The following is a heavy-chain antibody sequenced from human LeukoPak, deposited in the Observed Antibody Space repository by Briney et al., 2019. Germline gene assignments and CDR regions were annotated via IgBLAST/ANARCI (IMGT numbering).Heavy chain of an antibody. CDR3: ARGPYYDFWSGYYPGAFDI. V-gene: IGHV4-59*01. Sequence: PSETLSLTCTVSGGSINSYYWSWIRQPPGKGLEWIGYIYYSGSTNYNPSLKSRVTISVDTSKNQFSLKLSSVTAADTAVYYCARGPYYDFWSGYYPGAFDIWGQGTMVTVSS. D-gene: IGHD3-3*01. CDR1: GGSINSYY. J-gene: IGHJ3*02. CDR2: IYYSGST.